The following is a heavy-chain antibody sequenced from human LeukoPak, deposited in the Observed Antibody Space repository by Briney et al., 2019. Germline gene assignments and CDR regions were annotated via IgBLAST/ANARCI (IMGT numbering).Heavy chain of an antibody. CDR1: GYTFSA. J-gene: IGHJ4*02. D-gene: IGHD3-22*01. V-gene: IGHV1-3*04. CDR2: INTGNGQT. CDR3: ATTPRNYHDSSEEGN. Sequence: RRASVKVSCKASGYTFSAMHWVRQAPGQSLEWMGWINTGNGQTRYSQQFQDRVTITRDTSASTTYMELSSLRSEDTAVYYCATTPRNYHDSSEEGNWGQGTLVTVSS.